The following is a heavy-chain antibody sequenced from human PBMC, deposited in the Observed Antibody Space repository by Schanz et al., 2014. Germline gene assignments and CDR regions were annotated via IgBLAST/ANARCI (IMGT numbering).Heavy chain of an antibody. CDR2: IYYSGST. D-gene: IGHD2-8*01. V-gene: IGHV4-28*07. CDR1: GYSINTSDW. CDR3: ASKGLTTDAFDI. J-gene: IGHJ3*02. Sequence: QVPLQESGPGLVKPSHTLSLTCAVSGYSINTSDWWGWIRQPPGKGLEWIGYIYYSGSTYYNPSLKSRVTMPVDTPKNQSSLKLRSVTAVDTAVYYCASKGLTTDAFDIWGQGTMVTVSS.